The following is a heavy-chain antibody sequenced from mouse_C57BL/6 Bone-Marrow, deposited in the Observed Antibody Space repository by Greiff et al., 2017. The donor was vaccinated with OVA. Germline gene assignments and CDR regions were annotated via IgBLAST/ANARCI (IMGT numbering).Heavy chain of an antibody. CDR2: IWSDGST. V-gene: IGHV2-6*03. J-gene: IGHJ4*01. CDR3: ARLGEDAYYAMDY. CDR1: GFSLTSYG. D-gene: IGHD3-3*01. Sequence: VMLVESGPGLVAPSQSLSITCTVSGFSLTSYGVHWVCQPPGKGLEWLVVIWSDGSTTYNSALKSRLSISKDNSKSQVFLKMNSLQTDDTAMYYCARLGEDAYYAMDYWGQGTSVTVSS.